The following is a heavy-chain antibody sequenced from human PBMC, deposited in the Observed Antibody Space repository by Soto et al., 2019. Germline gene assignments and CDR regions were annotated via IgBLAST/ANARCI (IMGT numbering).Heavy chain of an antibody. CDR1: GDTFRNHT. J-gene: IGHJ6*03. D-gene: IGHD4-17*01. CDR2: IIPILGVA. CDR3: ARVAEMGTVTKGYYSYMDV. V-gene: IGHV1-69*04. Sequence: QFQLVQSCAEVKKTVSSVTVSCKASGDTFRNHTIRWVRQAPGQGLEWMGRIIPILGVANYAQKFRGIVTITADKSTSTAYMELSSLRSADKAGYYCARVAEMGTVTKGYYSYMDVWVKGTTVTVSS.